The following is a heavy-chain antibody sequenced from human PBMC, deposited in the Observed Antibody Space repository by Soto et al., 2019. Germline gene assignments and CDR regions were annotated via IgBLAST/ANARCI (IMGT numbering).Heavy chain of an antibody. D-gene: IGHD2-21*01. CDR3: ARDTGDCSRVYCNPGNNWFDP. Sequence: PGGSLRLSCGASGFTFRNYGMHWVRQGPGKGLEWVAIMSYDGRKQYYGDSVKGRFTISRDNSENTLYLEMNSLRAEDSAVYYCARDTGDCSRVYCNPGNNWFDPWGQGTLVTVSS. CDR2: MSYDGRKQ. J-gene: IGHJ5*02. CDR1: GFTFRNYG. V-gene: IGHV3-30*03.